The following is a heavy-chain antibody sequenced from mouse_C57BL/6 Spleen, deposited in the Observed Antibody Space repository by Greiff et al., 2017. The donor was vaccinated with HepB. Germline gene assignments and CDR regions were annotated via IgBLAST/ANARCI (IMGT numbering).Heavy chain of an antibody. CDR2: IHPNSGST. Sequence: QVQLQQPGAELVKPGASVKLSCKASGYTFTSYWMHWVKQRPGQGLEWIGMIHPNSGSTNYNEKFKSKATLTVDKSSSTAYMQLSSLTSEDSAVYYCARVMIYYYGSSYVYYYFDYWGQGTTLTVSS. CDR3: ARVMIYYYGSSYVYYYFDY. D-gene: IGHD1-1*01. V-gene: IGHV1-64*01. J-gene: IGHJ2*01. CDR1: GYTFTSYW.